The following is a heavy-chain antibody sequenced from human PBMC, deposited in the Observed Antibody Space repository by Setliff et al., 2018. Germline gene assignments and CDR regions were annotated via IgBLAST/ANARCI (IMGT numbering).Heavy chain of an antibody. CDR2: INPGDGST. D-gene: IGHD3-10*02. CDR1: GYTFTTYY. V-gene: IGHV1-46*01. CDR3: ATPRFGIIDAFDI. J-gene: IGHJ3*02. Sequence: RASVKVSCKASGYTFTTYYMHWVRQAPGQGLEWMGVINPGDGSTTYAQKFQGRVKMTRDTSTSTVYMELSSLRSEDTAVYYCATPRFGIIDAFDIWGQGTMVTVSS.